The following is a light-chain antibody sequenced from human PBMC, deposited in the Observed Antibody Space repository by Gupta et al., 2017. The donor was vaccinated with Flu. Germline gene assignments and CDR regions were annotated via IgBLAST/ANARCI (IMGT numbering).Light chain of an antibody. J-gene: IGKJ2*01. CDR3: QLRSDWPGFT. CDR1: QSVSY. CDR2: DVS. Sequence: EIVLRQSPATLSLSPGERATLSCRASQSVSYLTWYKQKPGRAPRLLIYDVSKRATGIPARFSGGGYGKDXTLTISXREQEDFAVYYCQLRSDWPGFTFGXGTKLEIK. V-gene: IGKV3-11*01.